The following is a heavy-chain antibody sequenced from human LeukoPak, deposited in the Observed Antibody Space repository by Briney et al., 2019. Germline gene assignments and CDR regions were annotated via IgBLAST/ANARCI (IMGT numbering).Heavy chain of an antibody. D-gene: IGHD3-22*01. CDR1: GYTFTSYY. V-gene: IGHV1-46*01. Sequence: GASVKASCKASGYTFTSYYMHWVRQAPGQGLEWMGIINPSGGSTSYAQKFQGRVTMTRDTSTSTVYMELSSLRSEDTAVYYCARDPPDSSGYYPLNYGMDVWGQGTTVTVSS. CDR2: INPSGGST. CDR3: ARDPPDSSGYYPLNYGMDV. J-gene: IGHJ6*02.